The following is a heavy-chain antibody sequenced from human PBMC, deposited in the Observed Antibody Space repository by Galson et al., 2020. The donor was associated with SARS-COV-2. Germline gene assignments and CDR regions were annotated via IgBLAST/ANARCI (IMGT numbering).Heavy chain of an antibody. V-gene: IGHV1-8*02. Sequence: ASVKVSCKASGYTFTSYDINWVRQATGQGLEWMGWMNPKSGNTGYAQKFQGRVSMTRDTSINTAYMELSSLRSEDTAVYYCAKGATQTGGFSYWGQGSLVTVSS. CDR2: MNPKSGNT. CDR1: GYTFTSYD. CDR3: AKGATQTGGFSY. D-gene: IGHD7-27*01. J-gene: IGHJ4*02.